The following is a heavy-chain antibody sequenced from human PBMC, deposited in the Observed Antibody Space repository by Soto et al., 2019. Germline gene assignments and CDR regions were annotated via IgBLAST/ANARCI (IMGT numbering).Heavy chain of an antibody. D-gene: IGHD6-19*01. CDR2: IWYDGSNK. V-gene: IGHV3-33*01. CDR3: ARGFLTVAGTDFHY. CDR1: GFTFSSYG. J-gene: IGHJ4*02. Sequence: QVQLVESGGGVVQPGRSLRLSCAASGFTFSSYGMHWVRQAAGKGLEWVAVIWYDGSNKYYADSVKGRFTISRDNSKNTLYLQMNILRSEDTSLFYSARGFLTVAGTDFHYWGQGPLVTVSS.